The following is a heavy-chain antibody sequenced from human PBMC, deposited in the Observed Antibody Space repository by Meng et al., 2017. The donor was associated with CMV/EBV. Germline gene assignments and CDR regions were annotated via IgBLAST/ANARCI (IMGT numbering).Heavy chain of an antibody. CDR3: ANRLNTAMVIIWIGDFDY. Sequence: GGSLRLSCAASGFTISRYAMSWVRQAPGQGLEWVSAISGSGGSTSYADSVKGRFTISSDPSKNTLYLQMNSLRAEVTAVYYCANRLNTAMVIIWIGDFDYWGQGTLVTVSS. CDR2: ISGSGGST. J-gene: IGHJ4*02. V-gene: IGHV3-23*01. D-gene: IGHD5-18*01. CDR1: GFTISRYA.